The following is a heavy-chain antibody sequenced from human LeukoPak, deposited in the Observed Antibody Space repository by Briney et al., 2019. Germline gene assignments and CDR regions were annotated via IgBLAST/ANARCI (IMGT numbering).Heavy chain of an antibody. CDR2: INSGGTST. V-gene: IGHV3-74*01. J-gene: IGHJ4*02. Sequence: GGSLRLSCAASRFTFSNYWMHWLRQAPGKGLVWVSRINSGGTSTTYADSVKGRFTVSRDNAKNTVYLQMNSLRAEDTAVYYFVLPQRDGDYYFDFWGEGTLVTVSS. CDR3: VLPQRDGDYYFDF. CDR1: RFTFSNYW. D-gene: IGHD4-17*01.